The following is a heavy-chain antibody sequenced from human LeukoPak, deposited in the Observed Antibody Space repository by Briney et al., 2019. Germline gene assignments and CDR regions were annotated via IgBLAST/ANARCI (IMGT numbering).Heavy chain of an antibody. CDR2: MNPNSGNT. Sequence: GASVKLSCKASGYTFTSYDINWVRQATGQGLEWMGWMNPNSGNTGDAQKFQARVTITRSTSISTAYTELWRLRYEDTAVYYCAREGGVTDCTNGVCHFDYWGQGTLVTVSS. J-gene: IGHJ4*02. V-gene: IGHV1-8*03. CDR3: AREGGVTDCTNGVCHFDY. D-gene: IGHD2-8*01. CDR1: GYTFTSYD.